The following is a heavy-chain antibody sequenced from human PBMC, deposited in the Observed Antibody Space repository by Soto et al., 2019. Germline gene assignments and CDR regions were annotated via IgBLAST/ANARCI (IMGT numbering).Heavy chain of an antibody. Sequence: GGSLRLSCAASGCTFSNAWMNWVRQAPGKGLEWVGRIKSKTDGGTTDYAAPVKGRFTISRDDSKNTLYLQMNSLKTEDTAVYYCTTVGYSSGWDQFDYWGQGTLVTVSS. CDR2: IKSKTDGGTT. D-gene: IGHD6-19*01. CDR1: GCTFSNAW. V-gene: IGHV3-15*07. J-gene: IGHJ4*02. CDR3: TTVGYSSGWDQFDY.